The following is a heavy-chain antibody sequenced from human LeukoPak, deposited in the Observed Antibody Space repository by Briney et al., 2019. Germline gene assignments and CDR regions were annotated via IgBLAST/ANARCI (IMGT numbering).Heavy chain of an antibody. CDR3: ARIDAVAATPTSFDY. CDR1: GGSISIFY. D-gene: IGHD6-19*01. J-gene: IGHJ4*02. V-gene: IGHV4-59*01. Sequence: PSETLSLTCTVPGGSISIFYWSWIRQPPGKGLEWIGDIYYSGTTNYNPSLKSRVTISLDTSKNQFSLRLSSVTAADTAVYYCARIDAVAATPTSFDYWGQGTLVTVSS. CDR2: IYYSGTT.